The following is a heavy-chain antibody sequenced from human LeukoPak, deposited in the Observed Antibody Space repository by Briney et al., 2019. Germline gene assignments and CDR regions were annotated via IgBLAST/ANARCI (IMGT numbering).Heavy chain of an antibody. D-gene: IGHD6-13*01. V-gene: IGHV3-23*01. CDR3: ARDSSDGSSWYYFDY. Sequence: GGSLRLSCAASGFTFSSYAMSWVRQAPGKGLEWVSAISGSGGSTYYADSVKGRFTISRDNAKNSLYLQMNSLRAEDTAVYYCARDSSDGSSWYYFDYWGQGTLVTVSS. J-gene: IGHJ4*02. CDR2: ISGSGGST. CDR1: GFTFSSYA.